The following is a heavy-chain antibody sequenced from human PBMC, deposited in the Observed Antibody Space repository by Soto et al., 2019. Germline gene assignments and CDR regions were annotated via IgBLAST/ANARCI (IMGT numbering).Heavy chain of an antibody. V-gene: IGHV3-23*01. CDR1: GFTFSRYA. CDR3: AKNNFCGSGTKDY. CDR2: ISGSGGST. J-gene: IGHJ4*02. Sequence: EVQLLDSGGGLVQPGGSLRLSCAASGFTFSRYAMSWVRQAPGKGLEWVSAISGSGGSTYYADSVKGRFTISRDNSKNTLYRQMNSLRAEDTAVYYGAKNNFCGSGTKDYWGPGALVTVSS. D-gene: IGHD3-10*01.